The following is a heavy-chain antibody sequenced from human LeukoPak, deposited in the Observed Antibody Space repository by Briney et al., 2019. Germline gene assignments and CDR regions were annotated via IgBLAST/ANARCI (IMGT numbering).Heavy chain of an antibody. CDR1: GGSVSSGSYY. V-gene: IGHV4-61*01. CDR2: IYYSGST. D-gene: IGHD2/OR15-2a*01. J-gene: IGHJ6*02. CDR3: ARESLSGNYYGMDV. Sequence: PSETLSLTCTVSGGSVSSGSYYWSWIRQPPGKGLERIGYIYYSGSTNYNPSLKSRVTISIDTSKNQFSLKLSSVTAADTAVYYCARESLSGNYYGMDVWGQGTTVTVSS.